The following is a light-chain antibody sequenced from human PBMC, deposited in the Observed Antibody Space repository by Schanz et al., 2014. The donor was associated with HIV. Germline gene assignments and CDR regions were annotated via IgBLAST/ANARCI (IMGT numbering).Light chain of an antibody. V-gene: IGLV2-14*03. CDR2: DVT. J-gene: IGLJ2*01. CDR1: SMAFSSSNF. Sequence: QSALTQPTSVSGSPGQSITISCTGASMAFSSSNFVSWYQQHPGEAPRLIIYDVTSRPSGVSARFSASKTGETASLTISGLQAEDEADYYCNSYAGSNNLVFGGGTKLTVL. CDR3: NSYAGSNNLV.